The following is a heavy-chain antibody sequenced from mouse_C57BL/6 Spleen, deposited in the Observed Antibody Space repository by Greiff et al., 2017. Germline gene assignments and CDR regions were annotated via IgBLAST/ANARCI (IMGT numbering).Heavy chain of an antibody. J-gene: IGHJ2*01. V-gene: IGHV14-3*01. Sequence: EVKLQESVAELVRPGASVKLSCTASGFNIKNTYMHWVKQRPEQGLEWIGRIDPANGNTKYAPKFQGKATITADTSSNTAYLQLSSLTSEDTAIXYCARSIYDGYYYYFDYWGQGTTLTVSS. CDR2: IDPANGNT. CDR1: GFNIKNTY. D-gene: IGHD2-3*01. CDR3: ARSIYDGYYYYFDY.